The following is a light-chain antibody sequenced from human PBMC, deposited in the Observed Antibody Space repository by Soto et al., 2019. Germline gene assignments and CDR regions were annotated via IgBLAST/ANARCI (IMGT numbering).Light chain of an antibody. CDR1: QSVSSY. Sequence: EIVLTQSPATLSLSPGERATLSCRASQSVSSYLAWYQQTPGQAPRLLIYDASNRATGIPARFSGSGPGTDFTLTISSLEPEDFAVYYCQQRSNWPHTFGQGTKLEIK. CDR2: DAS. J-gene: IGKJ2*01. V-gene: IGKV3-11*01. CDR3: QQRSNWPHT.